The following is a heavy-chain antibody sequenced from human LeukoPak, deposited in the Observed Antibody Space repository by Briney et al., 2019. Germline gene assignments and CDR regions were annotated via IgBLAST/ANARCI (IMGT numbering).Heavy chain of an antibody. CDR1: GYTFTGYY. CDR3: ARDFSTPYCSGGSCYPQPFNY. D-gene: IGHD2-15*01. CDR2: INPNSGGT. V-gene: IGHV1-2*02. Sequence: ASVKVSCKASGYTFTGYYMHWVRQAPGQGLEWMGWINPNSGGTNYAQKFQGRVTMTRDTSISTAYMGLSRLRSDDTAVYYCARDFSTPYCSGGSCYPQPFNYWGQGTLVTVSS. J-gene: IGHJ4*02.